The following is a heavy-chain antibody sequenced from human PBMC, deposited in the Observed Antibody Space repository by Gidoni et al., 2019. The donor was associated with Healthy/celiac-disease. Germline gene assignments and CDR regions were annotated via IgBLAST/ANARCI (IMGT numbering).Heavy chain of an antibody. Sequence: QVQLVQSGAEVQKPGASVKVSCKASGYTFTSYDINWVRQATGQGLEWIGWMNPNSGNTGYAQKFQGRVTMTRNTSISTAYMELSSLRSEDTAVYYCARGPVIVGATYFDYWGQGTLVTVSS. V-gene: IGHV1-8*01. CDR2: MNPNSGNT. D-gene: IGHD1-26*01. CDR1: GYTFTSYD. J-gene: IGHJ4*02. CDR3: ARGPVIVGATYFDY.